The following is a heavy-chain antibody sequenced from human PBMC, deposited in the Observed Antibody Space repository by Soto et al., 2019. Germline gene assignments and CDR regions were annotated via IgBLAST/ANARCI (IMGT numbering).Heavy chain of an antibody. CDR2: ISGYNGNT. V-gene: IGHV1-18*04. J-gene: IGHJ6*02. D-gene: IGHD3-10*01. CDR1: GYTFTSYG. CDR3: ARAGKYYYRPGSPYYYGMDV. Sequence: QVQLVQSGAEVKKPGASVKVSCKASGYTFTSYGVSWVRQAPGQGLEWMGWISGYNGNTNYAQKLQGRVTMTTDTSTITAYMKQRSLRSDDTAEYYCARAGKYYYRPGSPYYYGMDVWGQGITVTVSS.